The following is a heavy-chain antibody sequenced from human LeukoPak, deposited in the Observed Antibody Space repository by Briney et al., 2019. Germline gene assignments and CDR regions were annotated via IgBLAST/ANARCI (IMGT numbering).Heavy chain of an antibody. CDR3: VRGGRDYWDLDF. D-gene: IGHD4-17*01. Sequence: SETLSLTCAVSGVSLTTGGYSWNWIRQPPGTGLEYIGYIYPGGATYYNPSLKNRVTMSVTRSKNQFSLKLTSVTAADTAVYYCVRGGRDYWDLDFWGQGILVTVSS. V-gene: IGHV4-30-2*01. J-gene: IGHJ4*02. CDR2: IYPGGAT. CDR1: GVSLTTGGYS.